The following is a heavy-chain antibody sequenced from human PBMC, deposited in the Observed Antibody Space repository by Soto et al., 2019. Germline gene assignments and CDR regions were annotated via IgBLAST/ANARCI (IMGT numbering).Heavy chain of an antibody. J-gene: IGHJ4*01. V-gene: IGHV3-30*03. D-gene: IGHD3-22*01. CDR1: GFTFSSYR. CDR3: TTDSYSTMIVVRFDY. Sequence: GGSLRRSCAASGFTFSSYRMHWVRQAPGKGLEWVAVISYDGSNKYYADSVKGRFAISRDGSQNMVYLQMTSLKIEDTAVYFCTTDSYSTMIVVRFDYWGHGTLVTVSS. CDR2: ISYDGSNK.